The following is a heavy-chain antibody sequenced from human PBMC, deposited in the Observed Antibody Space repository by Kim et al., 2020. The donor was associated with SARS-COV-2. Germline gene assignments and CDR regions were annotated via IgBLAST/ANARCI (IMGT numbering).Heavy chain of an antibody. CDR3: ARDLRWQWLVQRVGWFDP. D-gene: IGHD6-19*01. Sequence: RSRVTISVDTSKTQFSLKLSSVTAADTAVYYCARDLRWQWLVQRVGWFDPWGQGTLVTVSS. V-gene: IGHV4-59*01. J-gene: IGHJ5*02.